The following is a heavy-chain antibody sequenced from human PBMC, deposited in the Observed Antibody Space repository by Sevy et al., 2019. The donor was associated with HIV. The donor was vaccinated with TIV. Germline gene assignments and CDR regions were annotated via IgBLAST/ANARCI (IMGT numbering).Heavy chain of an antibody. D-gene: IGHD3-16*01. J-gene: IGHJ4*02. Sequence: GGSLRLSCAASGFTVSSNYMTWVRQAPGKGLEWVSVIYSGGNTYYADSVKGRFTISRDNSKNTLYLQMNRMRAEDTAVYYYARGHTMITYWGQGTLVTVSS. CDR3: ARGHTMITY. CDR2: IYSGGNT. V-gene: IGHV3-53*01. CDR1: GFTVSSNY.